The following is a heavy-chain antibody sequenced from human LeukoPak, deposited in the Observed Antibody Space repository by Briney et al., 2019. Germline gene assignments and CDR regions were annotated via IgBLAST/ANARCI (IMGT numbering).Heavy chain of an antibody. Sequence: SETLSLTWAVYGGSFSGYYWSWIGQPPGKGLEWIGEINHSGSTNYNPSLKSRVTISVDTSKNQFSLKLSSVTAADTAVYYCARSRPYYDSSGYYYGFDYWGQGTLVTVSS. V-gene: IGHV4-34*01. CDR3: ARSRPYYDSSGYYYGFDY. CDR1: GGSFSGYY. D-gene: IGHD3-22*01. CDR2: INHSGST. J-gene: IGHJ4*02.